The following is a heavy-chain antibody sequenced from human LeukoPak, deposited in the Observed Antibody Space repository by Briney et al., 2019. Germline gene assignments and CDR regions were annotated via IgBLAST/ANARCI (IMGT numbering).Heavy chain of an antibody. J-gene: IGHJ4*02. CDR2: INYNGDTK. Sequence: PGGSLRLSCAASGFTFSIYTMNWVRQAPGKGLEWVSIINYNGDTKYYADSVQGRFTISRDNSKNTVYPQMNSLRAEDTAIYYCAKDGHCPALCTTQIAVAGYNDNWGQGTLVTVSS. V-gene: IGHV3-23*01. CDR1: GFTFSIYT. CDR3: AKDGHCPALCTTQIAVAGYNDN. D-gene: IGHD6-19*01.